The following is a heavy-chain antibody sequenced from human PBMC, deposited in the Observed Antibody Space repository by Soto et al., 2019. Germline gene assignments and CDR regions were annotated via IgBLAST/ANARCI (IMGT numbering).Heavy chain of an antibody. CDR3: ARDAAVPGETDRFAY. CDR2: IYHSGSA. V-gene: IGHV4-4*02. J-gene: IGHJ4*02. D-gene: IGHD6-19*01. CDR1: GDSISSNFW. Sequence: QVQLQESGPGLVRPSGTLSLTCAVSGDSISSNFWWRWVRQPPGKGLEWIGEIYHSGSANFNPSLKSRVTMSVDTSKNQFSLKLNSVTAADTAMYYCARDAAVPGETDRFAYWGQGTLVSVSS.